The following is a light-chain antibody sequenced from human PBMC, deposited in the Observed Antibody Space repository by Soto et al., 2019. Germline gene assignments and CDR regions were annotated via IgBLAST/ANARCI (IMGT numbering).Light chain of an antibody. CDR3: ISYTGSRTSYV. Sequence: QSALTQPASVSGSPGQSITISCSGPSRDVGSYNHVAWYQQFPGKPLTLIIYEVTYRPSGVSHRFSASKSGNTASLTISGRQAEDEADDYCISYTGSRTSYVFGTGTKVTVL. CDR1: SRDVGSYNH. J-gene: IGLJ1*01. CDR2: EVT. V-gene: IGLV2-14*01.